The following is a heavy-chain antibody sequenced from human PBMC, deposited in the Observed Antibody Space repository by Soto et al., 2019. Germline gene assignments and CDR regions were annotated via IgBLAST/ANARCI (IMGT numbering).Heavy chain of an antibody. Sequence: PGGSLRLSCTASGFTFSNHGMHWVRQAPGKGLEWVALIWYDGSDKYYADSVKGRFTISRDNPKNTLYLQMNSLRAEDTAVYYCSRDLRYESIDYWGQGTLVTVSS. CDR2: IWYDGSDK. CDR1: GFTFSNHG. V-gene: IGHV3-33*01. D-gene: IGHD3-9*01. J-gene: IGHJ4*02. CDR3: SRDLRYESIDY.